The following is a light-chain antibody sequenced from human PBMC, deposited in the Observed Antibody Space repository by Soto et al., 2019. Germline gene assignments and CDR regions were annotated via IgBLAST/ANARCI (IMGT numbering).Light chain of an antibody. V-gene: IGKV3-15*01. J-gene: IGKJ2*01. Sequence: EIVMTQSPATLSVSTGERATLSCRASQCVSSNLAWYQQKPGQAPRLLIYGASTRATGIPARFSGSGSGTEFTLTLSSMQSEDFAVYYCQQYNNWPPYTFGQGTKLEIK. CDR3: QQYNNWPPYT. CDR2: GAS. CDR1: QCVSSN.